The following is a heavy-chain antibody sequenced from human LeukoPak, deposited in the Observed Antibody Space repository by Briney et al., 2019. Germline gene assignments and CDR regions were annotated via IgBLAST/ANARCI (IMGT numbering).Heavy chain of an antibody. Sequence: SETLSLTCTVSGVSISSSNSYWGWIRQPPGKGLEWIGSIYYSGNTYYNASLKSQVSTSIDTSKNQFSLKLSSVTAADTAVYYCAGDKGFGEFHNLVDPRGQGTLGTGSS. V-gene: IGHV4-39*02. CDR3: AGDKGFGEFHNLVDP. D-gene: IGHD3-10*01. J-gene: IGHJ5*02. CDR2: IYYSGNT. CDR1: GVSISSSNSY.